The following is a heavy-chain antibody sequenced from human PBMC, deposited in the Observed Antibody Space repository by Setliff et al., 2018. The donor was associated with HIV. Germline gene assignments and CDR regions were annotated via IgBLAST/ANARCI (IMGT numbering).Heavy chain of an antibody. CDR1: GGTFSNFA. CDR3: ARGRITGTINF. D-gene: IGHD1-7*01. CDR2: IIPILGAT. J-gene: IGHJ4*02. Sequence: SVKVSCKASGGTFSNFAISWVRQAPGQGLEWMGGIIPILGATNYAPKFHGRATIIADDSTSTAYMELSSLRSDDTAVYYCARGRITGTINFWGQGTLVTVSS. V-gene: IGHV1-69*13.